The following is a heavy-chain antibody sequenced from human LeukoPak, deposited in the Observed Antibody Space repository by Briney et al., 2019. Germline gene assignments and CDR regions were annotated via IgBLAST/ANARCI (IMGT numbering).Heavy chain of an antibody. J-gene: IGHJ3*02. Sequence: ASVKVSCKASGYTFTGYYMHWVRQAPGQGLEWIGWINPNSGGTNYAQKFQGRVTVTRDTSISTAYMELSRLRSDDTAVYYCARERTVRAFDIWGQGTMVTVSS. D-gene: IGHD4-17*01. V-gene: IGHV1-2*02. CDR1: GYTFTGYY. CDR3: ARERTVRAFDI. CDR2: INPNSGGT.